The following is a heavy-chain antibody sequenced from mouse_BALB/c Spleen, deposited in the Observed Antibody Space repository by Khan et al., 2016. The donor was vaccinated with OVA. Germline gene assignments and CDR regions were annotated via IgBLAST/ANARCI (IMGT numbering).Heavy chain of an antibody. V-gene: IGHV3-2*02. CDR2: ISYSGST. CDR1: GYSITSDYA. CDR3: ASELGRYYALDY. Sequence: QLEEPGPGLVKPSQSLSLTCTVTGYSITSDYAWNWIRQFPGNQLEWMGYISYSGSTTYNPSLKSRISITRDTSKDQSFLQLKSVTSEDTATYYCASELGRYYALDYWGQGTSVTVSS. J-gene: IGHJ4*01.